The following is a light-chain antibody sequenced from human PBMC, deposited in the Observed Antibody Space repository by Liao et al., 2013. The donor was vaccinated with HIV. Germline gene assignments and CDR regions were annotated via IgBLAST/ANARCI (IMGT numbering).Light chain of an antibody. J-gene: IGLJ1*01. CDR3: QSADSSGTYV. CDR1: KLGDNS. V-gene: IGLV3-25*03. Sequence: YVLTQPPSVSVAPGETAIISCAGDKLGDNSVHWYQQKAGLAPVLVLFYDSVRPSGIPERFSGSSSGTTVTLTISGVQAEDEADYYCQSADSSGTYVFGTGTKVTVL. CDR2: YDS.